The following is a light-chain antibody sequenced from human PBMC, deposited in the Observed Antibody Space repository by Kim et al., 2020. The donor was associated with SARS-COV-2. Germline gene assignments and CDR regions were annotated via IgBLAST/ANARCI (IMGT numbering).Light chain of an antibody. CDR3: YSRDTSGSHVI. V-gene: IGLV3-19*01. Sequence: SSELTQDPVVSVALGQTVRITCHGDSLRNYFADWCQQRPGQAPVVVIYDKDTRPSGIPDRFSGSGSDNTASLTIPGAQAEDEADYFCYSRDTSGSHVIFG. J-gene: IGLJ1*01. CDR1: SLRNYF. CDR2: DKD.